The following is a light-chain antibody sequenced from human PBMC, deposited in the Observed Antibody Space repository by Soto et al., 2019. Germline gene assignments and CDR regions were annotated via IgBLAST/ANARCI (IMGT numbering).Light chain of an antibody. CDR2: DVS. Sequence: QSALTKPASVSGSPGQWITISCTGTSSDVGGYNYVSWYQQHPGKAPKFMIYDVSNRPTGVSNRFSGSKSGNTASLTISGLQAEDEADYYCSSYTTSNTRQIVFGTGTKVTVL. V-gene: IGLV2-14*01. CDR1: SSDVGGYNY. J-gene: IGLJ1*01. CDR3: SSYTTSNTRQIV.